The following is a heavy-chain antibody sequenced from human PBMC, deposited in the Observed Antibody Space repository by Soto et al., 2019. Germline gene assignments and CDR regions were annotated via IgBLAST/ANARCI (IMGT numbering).Heavy chain of an antibody. CDR2: INPSGGST. D-gene: IGHD6-13*01. J-gene: IGHJ6*02. CDR1: GYTFTSSY. CDR3: ARDSSSSWYEGIYYYGMDV. V-gene: IGHV1-46*01. Sequence: GASVKVSCKASGYTFTSSYMHWVRQAPGQGLEWMGIINPSGGSTSYAQKFQGRVTMTRDTSTSTVYMELSSLRSEDTAVYYCARDSSSSWYEGIYYYGMDVWGQGTTVTVSS.